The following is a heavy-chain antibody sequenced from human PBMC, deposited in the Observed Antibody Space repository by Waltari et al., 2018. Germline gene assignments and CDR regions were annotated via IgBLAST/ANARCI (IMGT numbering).Heavy chain of an antibody. V-gene: IGHV3-21*01. CDR1: GFTFSSYS. CDR3: AKGRPFDY. Sequence: EVQLVESGGGLVKPGGSLRLSCAASGFTFSSYSRNGVRQAPGNGLEWVSSISSISSYRYYADSVKGRFTISRDNAKNSLYLQMNSLRAEDTAVYYCAKGRPFDYWGQGTLVTVSS. CDR2: ISSISSYR. J-gene: IGHJ4*02.